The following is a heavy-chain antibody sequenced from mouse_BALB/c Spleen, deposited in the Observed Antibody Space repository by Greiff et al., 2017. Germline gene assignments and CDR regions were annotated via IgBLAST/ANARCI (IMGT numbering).Heavy chain of an antibody. V-gene: IGHV3-2*02. J-gene: IGHJ4*01. CDR2: ISYSGST. CDR3: ARWIYYGSSYRAMDY. CDR1: GYSITSYYA. D-gene: IGHD1-1*01. Sequence: EVQLQQSGPGLVKPSQSLSLTCTVTGYSITSYYAWNWIRQFPGNKLEWMGYISYSGSTSYNPSLKSRISITRDTSKNQFFLQLNSVTTEDTATYYCARWIYYGSSYRAMDYWGQGTSVTVSS.